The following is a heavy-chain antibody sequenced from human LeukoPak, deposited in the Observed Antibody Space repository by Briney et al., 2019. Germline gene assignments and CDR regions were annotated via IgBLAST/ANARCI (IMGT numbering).Heavy chain of an antibody. J-gene: IGHJ5*02. V-gene: IGHV3-7*04. CDR2: IKEDGSVK. Sequence: GGSLRLSCAASGFTFNIFWMSGVRQAPGKGLEWVANIKEDGSVKYYVDSVKGRFTISRDNDKNSLYLQMNRLRAEDTAVYYCARAPAGSGSWFDPWGQGTLVTVSS. CDR3: ARAPAGSGSWFDP. CDR1: GFTFNIFW. D-gene: IGHD3-10*01.